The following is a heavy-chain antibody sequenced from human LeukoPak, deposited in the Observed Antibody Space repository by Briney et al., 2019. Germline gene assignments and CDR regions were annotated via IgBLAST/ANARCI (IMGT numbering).Heavy chain of an antibody. J-gene: IGHJ4*02. CDR1: GFTFSNYG. V-gene: IGHV3-30*18. Sequence: GGSLRLSCAASGFTFSNYGTHWVRQAPGKGLEWVAVISYDGSNKYYADSVKGRFTISRDNSKNTLYLQMNSLRAEDTAVYYCAKDSVGTLDYWGQGTLVTASS. CDR3: AKDSVGTLDY. D-gene: IGHD4-23*01. CDR2: ISYDGSNK.